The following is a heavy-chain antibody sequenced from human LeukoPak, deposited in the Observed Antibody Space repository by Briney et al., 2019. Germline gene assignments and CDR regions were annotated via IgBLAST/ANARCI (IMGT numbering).Heavy chain of an antibody. CDR2: IYHTGST. D-gene: IGHD7-27*01. J-gene: IGHJ4*02. Sequence: SETLSLTCTISGGSVSDYYWSWIRQSPGKGLEWIGYIYHTGSTSYSPSLKSRVTISADTSQNQFSLKLSSVTAADTAVYYCASRKLGNDYWGQGTLVTVSS. CDR1: GGSVSDYY. CDR3: ASRKLGNDY. V-gene: IGHV4-59*02.